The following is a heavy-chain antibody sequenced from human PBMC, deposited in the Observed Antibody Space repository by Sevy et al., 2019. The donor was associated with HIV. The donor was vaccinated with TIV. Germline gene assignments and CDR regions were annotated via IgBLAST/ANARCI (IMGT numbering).Heavy chain of an antibody. CDR1: GFTFSSYW. CDR3: GRAMDV. Sequence: LSLTCAASGFTFSSYWMHLVRQAPGKGLEWVANIKQDGSEKYYVDSVKGRFTISRDNAKNSLYLQMNSLRPEDTAVYYCGRAMDVWGQGTTVTVSS. CDR2: IKQDGSEK. V-gene: IGHV3-7*01. J-gene: IGHJ6*02.